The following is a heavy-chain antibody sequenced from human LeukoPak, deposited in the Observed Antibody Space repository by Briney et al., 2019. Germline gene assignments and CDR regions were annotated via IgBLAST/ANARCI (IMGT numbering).Heavy chain of an antibody. J-gene: IGHJ6*02. CDR2: INHSGST. V-gene: IGHV4-34*01. Sequence: SETLSLTCAVYGGPFSGYYWSWIRQPPGKGLEWIGEINHSGSTNYNPSLKSRVTISVDTSKKQFFLKLTSVTATDTAVYYCARQISPYGMDVWGQGTTVIVSS. CDR3: ARQISPYGMDV. CDR1: GGPFSGYY. D-gene: IGHD2/OR15-2a*01.